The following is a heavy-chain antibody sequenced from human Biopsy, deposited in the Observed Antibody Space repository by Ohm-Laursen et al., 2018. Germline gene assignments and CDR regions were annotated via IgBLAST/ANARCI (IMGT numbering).Heavy chain of an antibody. CDR3: VRGPPLVRGLVHNY. J-gene: IGHJ4*02. CDR1: GGSLSGYY. V-gene: IGHV4-34*01. D-gene: IGHD3-10*01. CDR2: INDSGNI. Sequence: SETLSLTCAVYGGSLSGYYWSWIRQPPGKGLQWIGEINDSGNINYDPSLESRVTISKETSRNQFSLKMTSVTAADTAVYYCVRGPPLVRGLVHNYWGPGTLVTVSS.